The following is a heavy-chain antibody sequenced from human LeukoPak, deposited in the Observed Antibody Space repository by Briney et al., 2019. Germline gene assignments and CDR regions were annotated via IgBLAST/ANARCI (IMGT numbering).Heavy chain of an antibody. D-gene: IGHD6-13*01. CDR2: ISAYNGNT. CDR1: GYTFTSYG. CDR3: ARMSSSSWYERGNWFDP. J-gene: IGHJ5*02. V-gene: IGHV1-18*01. Sequence: ASVKVSCKASGYTFTSYGISWVRQAPGQGLEWMGWISAYNGNTNYAQKLQGRVTMTTDTSTSTAYMELRSLRSDDTAVYYCARMSSSSWYERGNWFDPWGQGTLVTVSS.